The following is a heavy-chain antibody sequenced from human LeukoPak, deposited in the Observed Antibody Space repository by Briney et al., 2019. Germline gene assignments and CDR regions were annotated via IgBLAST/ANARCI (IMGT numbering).Heavy chain of an antibody. J-gene: IGHJ4*02. CDR1: GFAFSSYA. V-gene: IGHV3-23*01. Sequence: PGGSLRLSCAASGFAFSSYAMTWVRQAPGKGLEWVSAVSGSADSTYYADSVKGRFTISRDNSKNTLYLQMNSLRAEDTAVYYCARDYGDYVGGAVDYWGQGTLVTVSS. D-gene: IGHD4-17*01. CDR3: ARDYGDYVGGAVDY. CDR2: VSGSADST.